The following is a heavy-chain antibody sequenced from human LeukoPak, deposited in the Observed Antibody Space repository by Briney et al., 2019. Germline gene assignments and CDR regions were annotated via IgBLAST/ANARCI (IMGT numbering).Heavy chain of an antibody. CDR2: IFYSGST. CDR1: RRSIDITYYY. Sequence: TGDTLSLVCSLCRRSIDITYYYWAWIRQPPGKGREWIGTIFYSGSTYYNPSLKCRVTISVHTSNTQFALTLSVVTAPDTAVYYCARQPTMTDYYDRTVGIDYWGQGTLVTVSS. CDR3: ARQPTMTDYYDRTVGIDY. J-gene: IGHJ4*02. D-gene: IGHD3-22*01. V-gene: IGHV4-39*01.